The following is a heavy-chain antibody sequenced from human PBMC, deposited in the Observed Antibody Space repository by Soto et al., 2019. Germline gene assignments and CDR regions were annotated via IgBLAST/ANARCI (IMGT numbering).Heavy chain of an antibody. J-gene: IGHJ5*02. CDR3: ARIAMVRGVISGLFDP. Sequence: QVQLVQSGAEVKKPGSSVKVSCKASGGAFSNYGINWVRQAPGQGLEWMGGIVPLFGTPEYAQKFQGRVTITTDECTSTAYMELSSLRSEDKAMYFCARIAMVRGVISGLFDPWGQGTLVTVSS. V-gene: IGHV1-69*01. CDR2: IVPLFGTP. D-gene: IGHD3-10*01. CDR1: GGAFSNYG.